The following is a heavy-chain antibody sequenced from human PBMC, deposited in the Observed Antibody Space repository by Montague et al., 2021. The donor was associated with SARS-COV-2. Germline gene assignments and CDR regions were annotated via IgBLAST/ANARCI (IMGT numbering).Heavy chain of an antibody. Sequence: SLRLSCAASRLPFNGYAMHWVRQAPGKGLEWLTFISHDESNNRYADSVKGRFTISRDNSKNTLYLQMDSLRPEDTAVYYCARAGYRSGSFYIDYWGQGTLVTVSS. CDR2: ISHDESNN. CDR3: ARAGYRSGSFYIDY. J-gene: IGHJ4*01. D-gene: IGHD1-26*01. CDR1: RLPFNGYA. V-gene: IGHV3-30*04.